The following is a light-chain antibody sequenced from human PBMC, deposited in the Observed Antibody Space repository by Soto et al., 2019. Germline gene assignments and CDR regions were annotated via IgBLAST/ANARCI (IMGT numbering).Light chain of an antibody. CDR2: GAS. V-gene: IGKV3-15*01. Sequence: EIVLTQSPGTLSLSPGERAKISCRASPSVSSSYLAWYQQKPGQAPRLLIYGASTRATGIPARFSGSVSGTEFNLTISSLQSEDFAVYDCQQYNNWTWTFGQGTKVDIK. J-gene: IGKJ1*01. CDR1: PSVSSSY. CDR3: QQYNNWTWT.